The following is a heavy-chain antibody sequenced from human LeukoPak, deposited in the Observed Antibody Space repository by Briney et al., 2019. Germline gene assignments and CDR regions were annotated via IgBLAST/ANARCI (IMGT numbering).Heavy chain of an antibody. J-gene: IGHJ5*02. Sequence: GASVKVSCKASGYTFTSYDINWVRQATGQGLEWMGWMNPNSGNTGYAQKFQGRVTMTRNTSISTAYMELSSLRSEDTAVYYCARGPVLRGWYYDFWSGYYRSWFDPWGQGTLVTVSS. V-gene: IGHV1-8*01. CDR3: ARGPVLRGWYYDFWSGYYRSWFDP. CDR2: MNPNSGNT. D-gene: IGHD3-3*01. CDR1: GYTFTSYD.